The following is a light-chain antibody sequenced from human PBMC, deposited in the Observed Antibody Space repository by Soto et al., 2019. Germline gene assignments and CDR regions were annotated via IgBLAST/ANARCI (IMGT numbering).Light chain of an antibody. V-gene: IGLV2-11*01. Sequence: QSVLTQPRSVSGSPGQSVTISCTGTSSDVGGYNYVSWYQQHPGKAPKFMIYDVSKRPSGVPDRFSGSKSGNTASLSISGLQAEDEADYYCCSYAGSYYYVFGTGTKLTVL. J-gene: IGLJ1*01. CDR3: CSYAGSYYYV. CDR2: DVS. CDR1: SSDVGGYNY.